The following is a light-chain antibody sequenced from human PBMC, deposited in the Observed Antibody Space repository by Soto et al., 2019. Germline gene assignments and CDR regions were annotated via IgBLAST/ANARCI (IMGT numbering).Light chain of an antibody. J-gene: IGLJ3*02. CDR2: YDD. Sequence: QSVLTQPPSVSDAPRQRVTISCSGSSSNIGNNVVNWYQQLPRKAPKLLIFYDDLLPSVVADRFSGSKSGTSASLAIIGLQSEDEVDYYCAAWDDSLNGWVFGGGTKLTVL. CDR1: SSNIGNNV. CDR3: AAWDDSLNGWV. V-gene: IGLV1-36*01.